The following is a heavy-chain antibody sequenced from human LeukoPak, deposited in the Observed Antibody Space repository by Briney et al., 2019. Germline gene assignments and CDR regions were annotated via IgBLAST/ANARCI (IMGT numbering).Heavy chain of an antibody. Sequence: GGSLRLSCAASGFTFSNYAMSWVRQAPGKGLEWVSAITGSGGSTYYADSVKGRFTISRDNSKNTLYLQMNSLRAEDTALYYCAKVSALYLVDYWGQGTLVTVSS. CDR1: GFTFSNYA. J-gene: IGHJ4*02. V-gene: IGHV3-23*01. CDR3: AKVSALYLVDY. D-gene: IGHD3-16*01. CDR2: ITGSGGST.